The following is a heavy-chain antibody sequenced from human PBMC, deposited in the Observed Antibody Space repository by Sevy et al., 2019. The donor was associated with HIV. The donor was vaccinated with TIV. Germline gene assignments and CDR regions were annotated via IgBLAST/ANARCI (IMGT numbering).Heavy chain of an antibody. CDR1: GSTLTKLS. CDR3: ATTKDYYDSSGSPFDY. CDR2: FDPEDGET. V-gene: IGHV1-24*01. D-gene: IGHD3-22*01. J-gene: IGHJ4*02. Sequence: ASVKVSCKVSGSTLTKLSMHWVRQVPGKGLEWMVSFDPEDGETIYARKFQGRVTMTEDTSTVTAYMVLSSLRSEDTAVYYCATTKDYYDSSGSPFDYWDQGTLVTVSS.